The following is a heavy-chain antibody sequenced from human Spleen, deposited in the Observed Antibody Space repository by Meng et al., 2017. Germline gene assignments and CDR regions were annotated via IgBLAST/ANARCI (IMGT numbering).Heavy chain of an antibody. V-gene: IGHV3-15*01. CDR2: MKSNVDGGTV. J-gene: IGHJ4*02. Sequence: GESLKISCAASGFTFSNAWMTWVRQAPGKGLEWIGRMKSNVDGGTVDYAAAVKGRFFISRDDSKHTLYLQMNSLKTEDTAVYYCTYRPTTGDYWGQGTLVTVSS. D-gene: IGHD3-9*01. CDR1: GFTFSNAW. CDR3: TYRPTTGDY.